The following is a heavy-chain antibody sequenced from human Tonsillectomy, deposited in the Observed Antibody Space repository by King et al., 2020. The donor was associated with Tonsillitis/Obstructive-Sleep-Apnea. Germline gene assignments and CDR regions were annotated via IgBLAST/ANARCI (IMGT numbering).Heavy chain of an antibody. CDR2: IYYSGST. V-gene: IGHV4-31*03. J-gene: IGHJ2*01. CDR3: ARTFRTGGYWYFDL. CDR1: GDSISSGTYY. D-gene: IGHD7-27*01. Sequence: VQLQESGPGLVKPSQTLSLTCTVSGDSISSGTYYWSSIRQHPGKGLEWIGNIYYSGSTYYNPSLKSRVTMSIDTSKRQFSLKLNSVTAADTAVYYCARTFRTGGYWYFDLWGRGTLVTVSS.